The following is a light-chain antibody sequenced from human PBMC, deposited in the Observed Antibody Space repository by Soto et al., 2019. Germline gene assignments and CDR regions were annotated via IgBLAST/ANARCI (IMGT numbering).Light chain of an antibody. CDR2: GAS. J-gene: IGKJ1*01. CDR1: QSVSSN. CDR3: QQYNNWPPWT. Sequence: EIGMTQSPATLSVSPGERATLSCRASQSVSSNLAWYQQKSGQAPRLLIYGASTRATGISARFSGSGSGREFTLIISSLQSEDSAVYYCQQYNNWPPWTFGQGTKVEIK. V-gene: IGKV3-15*01.